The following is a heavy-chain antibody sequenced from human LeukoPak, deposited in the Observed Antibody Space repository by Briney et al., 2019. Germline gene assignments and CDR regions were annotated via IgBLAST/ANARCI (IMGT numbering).Heavy chain of an antibody. Sequence: GGSLRLSCAASGFTFSSYSMNWVRQAPGKGLEWVSYISSSSSTIYYADSVKGRFTISRDTAKNSLYLQTNSLRAEDTAVYYCASDYYNSSGYYWGGYWGQGTLVTVSS. CDR1: GFTFSSYS. J-gene: IGHJ4*02. CDR3: ASDYYNSSGYYWGGY. V-gene: IGHV3-48*01. CDR2: ISSSSSTI. D-gene: IGHD3-22*01.